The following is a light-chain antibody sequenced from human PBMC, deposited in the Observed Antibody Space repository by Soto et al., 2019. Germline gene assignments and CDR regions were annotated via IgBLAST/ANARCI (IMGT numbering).Light chain of an antibody. Sequence: IGLNAPPRTLSLSRGARATLSCMAIQSLSNNIYLAWYQQKPGQAPRLLIYGASSRATGIPNRFSGSGPGTDFTLTISRLEPEDFAVYYCQQYGNTPQTFGQGTKVDIK. CDR1: QSLSNNIY. CDR3: QQYGNTPQT. V-gene: IGKV3-20*01. CDR2: GAS. J-gene: IGKJ1*01.